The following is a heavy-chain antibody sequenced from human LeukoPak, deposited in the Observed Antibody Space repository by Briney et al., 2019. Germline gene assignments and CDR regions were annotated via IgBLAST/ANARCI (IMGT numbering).Heavy chain of an antibody. J-gene: IGHJ4*02. D-gene: IGHD3-22*01. V-gene: IGHV3-53*01. CDR1: GLSVSTSY. Sequence: PGESLRLSCAASGLSVSTSYMSWVRQAPGKGLEYVSVLYDSGDTYYAESVKGRFTISRDNSKNTVYLQMNSLRVEDTAVYYCARAAYDSGGYTANHDFWGQGTLVTVSS. CDR2: LYDSGDT. CDR3: ARAAYDSGGYTANHDF.